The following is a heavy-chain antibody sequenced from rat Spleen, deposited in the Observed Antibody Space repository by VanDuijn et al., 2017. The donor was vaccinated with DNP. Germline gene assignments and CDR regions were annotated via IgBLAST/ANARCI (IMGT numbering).Heavy chain of an antibody. CDR3: VVRPPPTRGPFDY. Sequence: EVQLVESGGGLVQPGRSLKLSCAVSGLTFSDHNMAWVRQAPAKGLEWVATLSYNGGTPYYRDSVKGRFPISRDNAQSTLYLQMNSLRPEDTATYFCVVRPPPTRGPFDYWGQGVTVTVSS. D-gene: IGHD1-4*01. CDR2: LSYNGGTP. J-gene: IGHJ2*01. CDR1: GLTFSDHN. V-gene: IGHV5-7*01.